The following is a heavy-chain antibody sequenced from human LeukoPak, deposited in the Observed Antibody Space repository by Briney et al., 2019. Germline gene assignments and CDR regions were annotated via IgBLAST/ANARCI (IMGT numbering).Heavy chain of an antibody. CDR1: GGTFSSYA. J-gene: IGHJ4*02. CDR3: ARSRTIPAYSSSWYEDY. CDR2: IIPIFGTA. D-gene: IGHD6-13*01. V-gene: IGHV1-69*05. Sequence: ASVKVSCKASGGTFSSYAISWVRQAPGQGLEWMGGIIPIFGTANYAQKFQGRVTITTDESTSTAYMELSSLRCEDTAVYYCARSRTIPAYSSSWYEDYWGQGTLVTVSS.